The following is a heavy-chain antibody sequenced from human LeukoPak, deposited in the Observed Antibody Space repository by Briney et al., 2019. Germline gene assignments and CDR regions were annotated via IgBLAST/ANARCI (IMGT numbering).Heavy chain of an antibody. V-gene: IGHV1-69*02. CDR1: GGTFSSYT. Sequence: ASVKVSCKASGGTFSSYTISRVRQAPGQGLEWMGRIIPILVIANYAQKFQGRGAITADKSTSTAYMQLSSLRSEDSAVYYCARAYYGAGSYYVDYWGQGTLVTVSS. J-gene: IGHJ4*02. D-gene: IGHD3-10*01. CDR2: IIPILVIA. CDR3: ARAYYGAGSYYVDY.